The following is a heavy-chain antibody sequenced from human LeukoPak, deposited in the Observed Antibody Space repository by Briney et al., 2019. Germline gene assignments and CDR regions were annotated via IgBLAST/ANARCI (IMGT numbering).Heavy chain of an antibody. V-gene: IGHV3-30*02. Sequence: PGGSLRLSCAASGFTFSSYGMHWVRQAPGKGLEWVAFIRYDGSNQYYADSVKGRFTISRDNSKNTLYLQMNSLRAEDTAVYYCAKDRYCSSTSCYPYYYYYYMDVWGKGTTVTVSS. CDR2: IRYDGSNQ. D-gene: IGHD2-2*01. CDR1: GFTFSSYG. J-gene: IGHJ6*03. CDR3: AKDRYCSSTSCYPYYYYYYMDV.